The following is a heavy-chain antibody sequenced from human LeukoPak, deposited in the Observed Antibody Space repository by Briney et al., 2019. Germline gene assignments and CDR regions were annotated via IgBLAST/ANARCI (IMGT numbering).Heavy chain of an antibody. J-gene: IGHJ4*02. Sequence: PSETLSLNCGVSGVSISSSEWWIWVRPPPGKGLEWIGYIYYSGSTNYNPSLKSRVTISVDTSKNQFSLKLSSVTAADTAVYYCARVLCSGGSCYPFDYWGQGTLVTVSS. CDR2: IYYSGST. CDR3: ARVLCSGGSCYPFDY. V-gene: IGHV4-4*02. CDR1: GVSISSSEW. D-gene: IGHD2-15*01.